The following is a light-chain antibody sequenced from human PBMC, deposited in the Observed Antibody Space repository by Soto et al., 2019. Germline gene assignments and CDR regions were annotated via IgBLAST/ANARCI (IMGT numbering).Light chain of an antibody. CDR2: AAS. V-gene: IGKV1-39*01. Sequence: DIQMSQSPSSLSASVRDRVTITCRASQSISNYLNWYQQKPGKAPKLLIYAASSLQSGVPSRFSGSGSGTHFTLIVSSLQPEDFAIYYCQHSYSTPQTFGQGTRLEIK. CDR3: QHSYSTPQT. J-gene: IGKJ5*01. CDR1: QSISNY.